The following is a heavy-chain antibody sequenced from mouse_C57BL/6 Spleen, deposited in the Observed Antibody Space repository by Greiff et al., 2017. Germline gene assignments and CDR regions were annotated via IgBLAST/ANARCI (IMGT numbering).Heavy chain of an antibody. CDR3: ASPSMGVVSFDV. CDR1: GYTFTSYW. CDR2: IDPSDSYT. J-gene: IGHJ1*03. D-gene: IGHD2-10*02. Sequence: VQLQQPGAELVRPGTSVKLSCKASGYTFTSYWMHWVKQRPGQGLEWIGVIDPSDSYTNYNQKFKGKATLTVDTSSSTAYMQLSSLTSEDSAVYYCASPSMGVVSFDVWGTGTTVTVSS. V-gene: IGHV1-59*01.